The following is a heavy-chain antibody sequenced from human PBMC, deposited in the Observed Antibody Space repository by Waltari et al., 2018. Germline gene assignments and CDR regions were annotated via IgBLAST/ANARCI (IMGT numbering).Heavy chain of an antibody. J-gene: IGHJ4*02. V-gene: IGHV3-21*01. D-gene: IGHD4-17*01. CDR3: ARNFLHGDYGHTGDY. CDR2: ISSSSSYI. Sequence: EVQLVESGGGLVKPGGSLRLSCAASGFTFSSYSMNWVRQAPGKGLEWVSSISSSSSYIYYADSVKGRFTISRDNAKNSLYLQMNSLRAEDTAVYYCARNFLHGDYGHTGDYWGQGTLVTVSS. CDR1: GFTFSSYS.